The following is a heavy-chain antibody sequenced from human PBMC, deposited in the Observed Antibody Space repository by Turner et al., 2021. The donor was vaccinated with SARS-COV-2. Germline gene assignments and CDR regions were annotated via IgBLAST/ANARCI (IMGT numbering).Heavy chain of an antibody. Sequence: VQLVASGGGLVEPGGCLRLSWDSPGFRFSSYEMNWVRQAPGKGLEWVSYISRSGSTVDHADSVKGRFTIARDNARNSLFLQMNSLRAEDTAVYYCARVVAVAATPANIDYWGQGTLVTVSS. CDR3: ARVVAVAATPANIDY. V-gene: IGHV3-48*03. D-gene: IGHD6-19*01. J-gene: IGHJ4*02. CDR1: GFRFSSYE. CDR2: ISRSGSTV.